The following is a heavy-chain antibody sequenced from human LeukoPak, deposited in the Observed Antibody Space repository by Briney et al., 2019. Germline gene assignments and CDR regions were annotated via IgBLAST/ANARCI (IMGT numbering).Heavy chain of an antibody. J-gene: IGHJ4*02. V-gene: IGHV3-48*02. CDR2: MTGGGSTI. CDR1: GFTFSPYS. Sequence: GGSLRLSCVASGFTFSPYSMNWVRQAPGKGLEWLSYMTGGGSTIYYADSVRGRFTISRDDAKNSVYLQMNSLRDEDTAMYYCARSVGHFDYWGQGTLVTVSS. CDR3: ARSVGHFDY.